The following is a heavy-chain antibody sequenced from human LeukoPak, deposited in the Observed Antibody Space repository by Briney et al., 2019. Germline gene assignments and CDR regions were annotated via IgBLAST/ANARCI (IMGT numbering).Heavy chain of an antibody. CDR1: GGSISSSSYY. D-gene: IGHD3-9*01. V-gene: IGHV4-39*07. J-gene: IGHJ4*02. CDR3: ARLRTSLRYFR. Sequence: SETLSLTCTVSGGSISSSSYYWGWIRQPPGKGLEWIGSIYYSGSTYYNPSLKSRVTISVDTSKNQFSLKLSSVTAADTAVYYCARLRTSLRYFRWGQGTLVTVSS. CDR2: IYYSGST.